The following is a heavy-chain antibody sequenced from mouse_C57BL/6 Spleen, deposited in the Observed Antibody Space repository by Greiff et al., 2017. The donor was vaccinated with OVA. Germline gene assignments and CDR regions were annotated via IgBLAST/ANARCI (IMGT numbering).Heavy chain of an antibody. J-gene: IGHJ4*01. Sequence: EVQLQQSGPELVKPGASVKISCKASGYSFTGYYMNWVKQSPEKSLEWIGEINPSTGGTTYNQKFKAKATLTVDKSSSTAYMQLKSLTSEDSAVYYWARSRYGSSIYAMDYWGQGTSVTVSS. D-gene: IGHD1-1*01. CDR1: GYSFTGYY. CDR3: ARSRYGSSIYAMDY. CDR2: INPSTGGT. V-gene: IGHV1-42*01.